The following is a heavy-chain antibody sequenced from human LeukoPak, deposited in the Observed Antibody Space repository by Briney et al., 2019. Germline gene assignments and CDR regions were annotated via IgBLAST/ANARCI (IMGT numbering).Heavy chain of an antibody. CDR3: ARDRGIAVAGTQLYFQH. D-gene: IGHD6-19*01. Sequence: PSETLSLTCTVSGGSISSSSYYWGWIRQPPGTGLEWIGSIYYSGSTYYNPSLKSRVTISVDTSKNQFSLKLSSVTAADTAVYYCARDRGIAVAGTQLYFQHWGQGTLVTVSS. CDR2: IYYSGST. J-gene: IGHJ1*01. V-gene: IGHV4-39*07. CDR1: GGSISSSSYY.